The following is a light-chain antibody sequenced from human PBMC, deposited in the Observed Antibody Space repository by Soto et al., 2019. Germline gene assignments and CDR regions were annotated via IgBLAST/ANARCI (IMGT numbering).Light chain of an antibody. V-gene: IGLV2-14*03. CDR3: SSFTSNRIYV. CDR2: GVT. J-gene: IGLJ1*01. Sequence: SVLTQPTSVSGSPGQSITISCTGNHNDIGTYDYVSWYQQHPGRAPRLLIHGVTTRPSGISGRFSASKSGLTASLTISGLQPEDEADYYCSSFTSNRIYVVGPGTKVTVL. CDR1: HNDIGTYDY.